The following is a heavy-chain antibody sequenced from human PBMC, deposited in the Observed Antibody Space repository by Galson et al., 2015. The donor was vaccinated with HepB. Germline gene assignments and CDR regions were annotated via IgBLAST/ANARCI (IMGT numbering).Heavy chain of an antibody. J-gene: IGHJ4*02. D-gene: IGHD1-26*01. V-gene: IGHV4-39*02. Sequence: LTCTVTGDSITSSSYYWGWIRQSPGKGLEWIGTLYYSVSTHYNPSLKSRVSISVDTSKNHLSLILNSVTVADTAIYYCARREGWELHFDYWGQGALVTVSS. CDR3: ARREGWELHFDY. CDR2: LYYSVST. CDR1: GDSITSSSYY.